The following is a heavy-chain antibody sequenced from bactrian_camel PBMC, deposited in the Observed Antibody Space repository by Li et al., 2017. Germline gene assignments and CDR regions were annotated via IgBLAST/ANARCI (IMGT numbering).Heavy chain of an antibody. CDR3: AATRGPLLVRYVVEEGRYAY. V-gene: IGHV3S53*01. J-gene: IGHJ4*01. Sequence: HVQLVESGGGSVQAGGSLRLSCAASGNALNTRCVGWFRQGAGKQREGVASISASGGATVYGDSVKGRFTISQDTANNTVYLQMDSLKPDDTANYYCAATRGPLLVRYVVEEGRYAYWGQGTQVTVS. CDR2: ISASGGAT. D-gene: IGHD2*01. CDR1: GNALNTRC.